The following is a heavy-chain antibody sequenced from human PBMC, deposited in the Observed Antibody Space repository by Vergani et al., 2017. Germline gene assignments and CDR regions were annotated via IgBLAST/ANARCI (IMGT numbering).Heavy chain of an antibody. CDR1: FDSIRNLY. V-gene: IGHV4-59*11. D-gene: IGHD3-10*01. CDR3: ARSRIYYGAGSPDY. CDR2: IHYSENT. J-gene: IGHJ4*02. Sequence: QVQLQESGPGLVKSSEPLSLTCSVSFDSIRNLYCNWIRQPPGKGLEWIGSIHYSENTNYNPSLKTRVTISVDTSKNQFSLTLTSVTAADTAVYYCARSRIYYGAGSPDYWGQGTLVTVSS.